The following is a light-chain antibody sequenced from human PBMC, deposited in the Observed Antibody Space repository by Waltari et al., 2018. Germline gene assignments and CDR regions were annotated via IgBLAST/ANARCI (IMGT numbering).Light chain of an antibody. Sequence: QSGLAQPASASGSPGQSITITCTGTSSAVGTYNLVLWYQQRPGKAPTLLIYEVTKRAPGTSDRFSASKSGNTASLSISGLQAQEDEADYYCCSYVGLGTYVFGTGTKVTV. CDR3: CSYVGLGTYV. CDR1: SSAVGTYNL. J-gene: IGLJ1*01. V-gene: IGLV2-23*02. CDR2: EVT.